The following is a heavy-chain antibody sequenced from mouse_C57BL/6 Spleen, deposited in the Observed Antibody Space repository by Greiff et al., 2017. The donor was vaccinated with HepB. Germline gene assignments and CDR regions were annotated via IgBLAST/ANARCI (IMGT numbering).Heavy chain of an antibody. CDR1: GYTFTSYW. D-gene: IGHD2-3*01. CDR2: IYPSDSET. J-gene: IGHJ2*01. V-gene: IGHV1-61*01. CDR3: ARTRWLLRDYFDY. Sequence: QVQLQQSGAELVRPGSSVKLSCKASGYTFTSYWMDWVQQRPGQGLEWIGNIYPSDSETHYNQKFKDKTTLTVDKSSSTAYLQLSSLTSEDSAVYDCARTRWLLRDYFDYWGQGTTLTVSS.